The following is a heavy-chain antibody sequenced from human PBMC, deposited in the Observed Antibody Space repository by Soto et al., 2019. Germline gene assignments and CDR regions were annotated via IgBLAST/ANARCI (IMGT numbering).Heavy chain of an antibody. V-gene: IGHV1-69*13. Sequence: GASVKVSCKASGGTFSSYAISWVRQAPGQGLEWMGGIIPIFGTANYAQKFQGRVTITADESTSTAYMELSSLRSEDTAVYYCARLIYDSSGSGWVPYYYYGMDVWGQGTTVTVSS. CDR2: IIPIFGTA. J-gene: IGHJ6*02. CDR3: ARLIYDSSGSGWVPYYYYGMDV. CDR1: GGTFSSYA. D-gene: IGHD3-22*01.